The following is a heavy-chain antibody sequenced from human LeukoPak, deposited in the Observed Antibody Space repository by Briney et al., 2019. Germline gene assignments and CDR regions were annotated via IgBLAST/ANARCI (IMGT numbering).Heavy chain of an antibody. D-gene: IGHD2-15*01. CDR1: GFTFSTYA. CDR2: ITGSGGAT. Sequence: TGGSLRLSCAASGFTFSTYAVNWVRQTPGKGLEWVSAITGSGGATYYADSVRGRFTISRDNSKNTLYLQMSSLRAEDTAVYYCAKDGSLDAFDIWGQGTMVTVSS. V-gene: IGHV3-23*01. J-gene: IGHJ3*02. CDR3: AKDGSLDAFDI.